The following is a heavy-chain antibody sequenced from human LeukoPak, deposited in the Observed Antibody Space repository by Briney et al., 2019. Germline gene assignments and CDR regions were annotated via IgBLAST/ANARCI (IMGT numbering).Heavy chain of an antibody. J-gene: IGHJ6*02. CDR3: AREGTTMVRGVRVSYYYGMDV. CDR1: GYTFTSYA. Sequence: ASVKVSCKASGYTFTSYAMNWVRQAPGQGLEWMGWINTNTGNPTYAQGFTGRFVFSLDTSVSTAYLQISSLKAEDTAVYHCAREGTTMVRGVRVSYYYGMDVWGQGTTVTVSS. CDR2: INTNTGNP. V-gene: IGHV7-4-1*02. D-gene: IGHD3-10*01.